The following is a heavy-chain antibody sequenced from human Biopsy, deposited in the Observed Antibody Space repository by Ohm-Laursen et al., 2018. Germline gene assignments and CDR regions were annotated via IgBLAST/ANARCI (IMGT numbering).Heavy chain of an antibody. D-gene: IGHD3-10*01. CDR2: IYITGET. CDR3: ARAPPLIRGVVESWFDP. CDR1: GGYISHYY. Sequence: SETLSLTCTVSGGYISHYYWTWIRQPAGQGLEWIGRIYITGETDYNPSLKSRVTMSVDSSKKQFSLKLKSVTAADTAIYYCARAPPLIRGVVESWFDPWGQGILVTVFS. J-gene: IGHJ5*02. V-gene: IGHV4-4*07.